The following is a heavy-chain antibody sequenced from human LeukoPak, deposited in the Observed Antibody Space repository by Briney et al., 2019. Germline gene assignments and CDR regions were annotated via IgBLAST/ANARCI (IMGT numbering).Heavy chain of an antibody. D-gene: IGHD2-2*01. Sequence: GESLKISCKGSGYSFTSYWIGWVRQMPGKGLEWMGIIYPSDSDTRYSPSFQGQVTISADKSISTAYLQWSSLKASDTAMYYCARLIGYCSSTSCQGYFQHWGQGTLVTVSS. CDR2: IYPSDSDT. CDR1: GYSFTSYW. J-gene: IGHJ1*01. V-gene: IGHV5-51*01. CDR3: ARLIGYCSSTSCQGYFQH.